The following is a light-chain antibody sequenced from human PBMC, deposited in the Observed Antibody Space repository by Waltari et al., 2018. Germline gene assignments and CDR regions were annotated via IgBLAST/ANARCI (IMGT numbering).Light chain of an antibody. Sequence: DIQMTQSPSSLSTSVGDRVTITCRASQSISTYLNWYQQTPGKAPKLLICAASSLQSGVPSRFSGSGSGTDFTLTISSLQPEDFVTYYCQQSYSTPRTFGQGTRLEIK. CDR1: QSISTY. CDR2: AAS. V-gene: IGKV1-39*01. J-gene: IGKJ2*01. CDR3: QQSYSTPRT.